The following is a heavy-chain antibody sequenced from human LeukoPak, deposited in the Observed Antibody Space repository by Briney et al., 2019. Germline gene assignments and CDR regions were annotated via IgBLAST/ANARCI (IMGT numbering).Heavy chain of an antibody. CDR1: GGSFSGYY. D-gene: IGHD4-23*01. V-gene: IGHV4-34*01. J-gene: IGHJ4*02. Sequence: SETLSLTCAVYGGSFSGYYWSWIRQPPGKGLEWIGEINHSGSTNYNPSLKSRVTISVDTSKNQFSLKLSSVTAADTAVYYCARGRANRPTTTGLRWSPFDYWGQGTLVTVSS. CDR3: ARGRANRPTTTGLRWSPFDY. CDR2: INHSGST.